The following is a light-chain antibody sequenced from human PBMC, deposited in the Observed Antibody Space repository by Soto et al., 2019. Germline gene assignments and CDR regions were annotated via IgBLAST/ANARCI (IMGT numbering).Light chain of an antibody. CDR1: QSVSNNY. V-gene: IGKV3D-20*02. Sequence: IVLTQSPGTLSLSPWERATLSCRASQSVSNNYLAWYQQKPGQAPRLLIYGASNRATGIPDRFSGSGSGTDFTLTISSLEPEDFAVYYCQQRDSWPLTFGGGTKVDIK. CDR2: GAS. CDR3: QQRDSWPLT. J-gene: IGKJ4*01.